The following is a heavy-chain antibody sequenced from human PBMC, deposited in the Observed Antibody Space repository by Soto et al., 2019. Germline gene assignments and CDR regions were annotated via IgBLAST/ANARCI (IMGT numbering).Heavy chain of an antibody. CDR2: ITSASDYI. Sequence: AGGSLRLSCVASGFMFTRSTMNWVRQAPGKGLEWVSSITSASDYIFYADSVKGRFTISRDNAKNPLYLQMNSLRAEDTAVYYCARVGTGSSTPLDIWGQGTMVTVSS. D-gene: IGHD3-9*01. CDR1: GFMFTRST. J-gene: IGHJ3*02. V-gene: IGHV3-21*01. CDR3: ARVGTGSSTPLDI.